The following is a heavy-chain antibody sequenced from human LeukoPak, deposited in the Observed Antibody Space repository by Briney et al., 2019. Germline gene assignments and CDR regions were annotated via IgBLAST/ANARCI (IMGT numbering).Heavy chain of an antibody. J-gene: IGHJ4*02. CDR2: IIPIFGTA. V-gene: IGHV1-69*13. Sequence: GASVKVSCKASGGTFSSYAISWVRQAPGQGLEWMGGIIPIFGTANYAQKFQGRVTITADESTSTAYMELSSLRSEDTAVYYCARGETTVVTVFDYWGQGTLVTVSS. CDR1: GGTFSSYA. D-gene: IGHD4-23*01. CDR3: ARGETTVVTVFDY.